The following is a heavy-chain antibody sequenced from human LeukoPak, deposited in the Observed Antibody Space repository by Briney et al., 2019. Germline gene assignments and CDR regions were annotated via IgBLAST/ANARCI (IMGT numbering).Heavy chain of an antibody. D-gene: IGHD6-6*01. CDR1: GYTFTSYG. CDR2: ISAYNGNT. CDR3: ARGGKYSSSSQFDY. Sequence: ASVNVSCKASGYTFTSYGISWVQQAPGQGLEWMGWISAYNGNTNYAQKLQGRVTMTTDTSTSTAYMELRSLRSDDTAVYYCARGGKYSSSSQFDYWGQGTLVTVSS. J-gene: IGHJ4*02. V-gene: IGHV1-18*01.